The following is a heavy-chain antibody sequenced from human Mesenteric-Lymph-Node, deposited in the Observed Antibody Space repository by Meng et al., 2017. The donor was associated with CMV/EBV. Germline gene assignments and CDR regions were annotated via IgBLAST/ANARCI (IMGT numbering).Heavy chain of an antibody. Sequence: GGSLRLSCAASGFTFSSYWMHWVRQAPGKGLVWVSRINSDGSSTSYADSVKGRFTISRDNAKNTLYLQMNSLRAEDTALYHCARGGFLSYGDYYFDHWGQGTLVTVSS. CDR1: GFTFSSYW. CDR2: INSDGSST. J-gene: IGHJ4*02. CDR3: ARGGFLSYGDYYFDH. D-gene: IGHD4-17*01. V-gene: IGHV3-74*01.